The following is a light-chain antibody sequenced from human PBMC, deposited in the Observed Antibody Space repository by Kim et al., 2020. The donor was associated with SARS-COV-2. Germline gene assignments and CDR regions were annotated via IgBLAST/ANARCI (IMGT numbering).Light chain of an antibody. CDR2: RTS. CDR1: SSNIGSNY. J-gene: IGLJ3*02. CDR3: AAWVDSLSGPLV. Sequence: SVLTQPPSASGTPGQRVTISCSGSSSNIGSNYVYWYQQLPGTAPKVLIYRTSQRPSGVPDRFSASKSGTSASLAISGLRSEDEADYYCAAWVDSLSGPLVFGGGTQLTVL. V-gene: IGLV1-47*01.